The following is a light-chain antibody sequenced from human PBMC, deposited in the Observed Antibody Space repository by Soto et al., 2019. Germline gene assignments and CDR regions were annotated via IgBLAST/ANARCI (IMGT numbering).Light chain of an antibody. J-gene: IGKJ1*01. CDR1: QSVSSSY. CDR2: GAS. CDR3: QQYGNSPLT. V-gene: IGKV3-20*01. Sequence: EIVLTQSPGTLSLSPGERATLSCRASQSVSSSYLAWYQQKPGQAPRLLIYGASSRATGIPDRFSGSGSGTYFTLTSSRLEPEDFAVYYCQQYGNSPLTFGQGTKVEIK.